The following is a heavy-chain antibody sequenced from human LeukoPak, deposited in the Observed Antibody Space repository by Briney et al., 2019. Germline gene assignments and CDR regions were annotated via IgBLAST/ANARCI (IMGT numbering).Heavy chain of an antibody. V-gene: IGHV3-11*01. CDR2: INIGGTNT. Sequence: GGSLRLSCAASGFTFNDYYMSWIRQAPGRGLEWLSYINIGGTNTHYADSVKGRFTISRDNAKKSLYLEMNNPRAEDTAVYYCATDGAGFDTWGQGVLVTVSS. CDR1: GFTFNDYY. CDR3: ATDGAGFDT. J-gene: IGHJ5*02.